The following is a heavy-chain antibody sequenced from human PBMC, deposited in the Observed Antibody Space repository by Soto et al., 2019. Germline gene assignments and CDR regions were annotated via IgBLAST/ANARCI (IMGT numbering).Heavy chain of an antibody. CDR2: INAGNGNT. Sequence: ASVKVSCKASGYTFTSYAMHWVRQAPGQRLEWMGWINAGNGNTKYSQKFQGRVTITRDTSASTAYMELSSLISEDTAVYYCARGIAVAGVFDYWGQGTLVTVSS. V-gene: IGHV1-3*01. J-gene: IGHJ4*02. CDR3: ARGIAVAGVFDY. CDR1: GYTFTSYA. D-gene: IGHD6-19*01.